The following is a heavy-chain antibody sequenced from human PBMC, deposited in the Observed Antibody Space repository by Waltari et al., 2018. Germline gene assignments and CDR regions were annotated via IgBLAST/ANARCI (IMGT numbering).Heavy chain of an antibody. CDR3: ARYSFDSGSYLPPPYVDY. V-gene: IGHV4-59*01. CDR2: IDYSGST. CDR1: GGSISSYY. D-gene: IGHD1-26*01. J-gene: IGHJ4*02. Sequence: QVQLQESGPGLVKPSETLSLTCTVSGGSISSYYWSWIRQPPGKGLEWIGYIDYSGSTNHTPPLKSRVTISVDTSKTQFSRKRSSLTAADTAVYYCARYSFDSGSYLPPPYVDYWGQGTLVTVSS.